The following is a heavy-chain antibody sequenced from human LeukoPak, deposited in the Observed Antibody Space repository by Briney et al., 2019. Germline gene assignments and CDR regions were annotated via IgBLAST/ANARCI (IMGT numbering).Heavy chain of an antibody. CDR3: AQDRGYNYLFGYFAH. Sequence: PGGSLRLSCAASGLTFRSYAMTWVRQAPGKGLEWVSSISGSGTTTYFADSVKGRFTISRDNSKGSLYLQMNSLRDEDTAIYYCAQDRGYNYLFGYFAHWGQGTLVTVSS. D-gene: IGHD5-24*01. J-gene: IGHJ4*02. CDR1: GLTFRSYA. V-gene: IGHV3-23*01. CDR2: ISGSGTTT.